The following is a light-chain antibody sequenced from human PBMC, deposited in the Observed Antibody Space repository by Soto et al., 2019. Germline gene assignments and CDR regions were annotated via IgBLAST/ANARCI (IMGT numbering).Light chain of an antibody. V-gene: IGLV2-14*01. CDR1: SSDVGGYNY. Sequence: QSVLTQPASVSGSPGQSITISCTGTSSDVGGYNYVSWYQHHPGKAPKLMIYDVSNRPSGVSNRFSGSKSGSTASLTISGLQPDDEAYYYCSSFSSNIDLNIFGGGTKLTVL. J-gene: IGLJ2*01. CDR2: DVS. CDR3: SSFSSNIDLNI.